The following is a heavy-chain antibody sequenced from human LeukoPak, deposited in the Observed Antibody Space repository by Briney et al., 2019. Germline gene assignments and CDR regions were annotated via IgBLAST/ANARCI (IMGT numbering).Heavy chain of an antibody. D-gene: IGHD3-22*01. J-gene: IGHJ3*02. CDR3: ARGRLNFYDSSGYYNAAFDI. Sequence: PSETLSLTCAVYGGSFSGYYWSWIRQPPGKGLEWIGEINHSGSTNYNPSLKSRVTISVDTSKNQFSPKLSSVTAADTAVYYCARGRLNFYDSSGYYNAAFDIWGQGTMVTVSS. CDR1: GGSFSGYY. V-gene: IGHV4-34*01. CDR2: INHSGST.